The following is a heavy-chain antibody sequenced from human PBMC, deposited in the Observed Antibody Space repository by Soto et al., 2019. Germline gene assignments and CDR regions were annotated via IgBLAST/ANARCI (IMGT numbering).Heavy chain of an antibody. D-gene: IGHD3-3*01. CDR3: ASPANYYDFWSGYYQRENYYYMDV. Sequence: SETLSLTCAVYGGSFSGYYWSWIRQPPGKGLEWIGEINHSGSTNYNPSLKSRVTISVDTSKNQFSLKLSSVTAADTAVYYCASPANYYDFWSGYYQRENYYYMDVWGKGTTVTVSS. CDR1: GGSFSGYY. V-gene: IGHV4-34*01. J-gene: IGHJ6*03. CDR2: INHSGST.